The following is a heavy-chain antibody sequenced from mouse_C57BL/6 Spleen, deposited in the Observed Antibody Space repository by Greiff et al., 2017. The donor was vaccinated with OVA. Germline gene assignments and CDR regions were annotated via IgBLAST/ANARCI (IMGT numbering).Heavy chain of an antibody. V-gene: IGHV1-50*01. CDR2: IDPSDSYT. Sequence: QVQLKQPGAELVKPGASVKLSCKASGYTFTSYWMQWVKQRPGQGLEWIGEIDPSDSYTNYNQKFKGKATLTVDTSSSTAYMQLSSLTSEDSAVYYCARPSYDYAMDYWGQGTSVIVSS. J-gene: IGHJ4*01. CDR3: ARPSYDYAMDY. D-gene: IGHD1-1*01. CDR1: GYTFTSYW.